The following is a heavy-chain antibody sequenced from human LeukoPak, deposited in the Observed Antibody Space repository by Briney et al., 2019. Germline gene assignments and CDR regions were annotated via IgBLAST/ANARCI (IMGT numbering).Heavy chain of an antibody. Sequence: GASVKVSCKASGGTFSSYAISWVRQAPGQGLEWMGGIIPIFGTANYAQKFQGRVTITADESTSTAYMELSSLRSEDTAVYYCARDAYYGDHYGMDVWGQGTTVTVSS. CDR2: IIPIFGTA. V-gene: IGHV1-69*13. CDR3: ARDAYYGDHYGMDV. J-gene: IGHJ6*02. CDR1: GGTFSSYA. D-gene: IGHD4-17*01.